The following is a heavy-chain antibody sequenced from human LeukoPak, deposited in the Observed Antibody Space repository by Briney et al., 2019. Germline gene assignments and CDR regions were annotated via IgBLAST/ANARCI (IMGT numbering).Heavy chain of an antibody. Sequence: SETLSLTCAVYGGSFSGYYWSWIRQPPGKGLEWIGEINHSGSTNYNPSLKSRVTISVDTSKNQFSLKLSSVTAADTAVYYCARNLWFGESSDAFYIWGQGTMVTVSS. J-gene: IGHJ3*02. CDR3: ARNLWFGESSDAFYI. D-gene: IGHD3-10*01. V-gene: IGHV4-34*01. CDR2: INHSGST. CDR1: GGSFSGYY.